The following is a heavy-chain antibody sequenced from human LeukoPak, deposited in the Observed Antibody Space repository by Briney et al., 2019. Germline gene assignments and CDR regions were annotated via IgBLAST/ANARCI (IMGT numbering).Heavy chain of an antibody. V-gene: IGHV7-4-1*02. CDR1: GYTFTSYA. J-gene: IGHJ6*03. CDR3: ARDFGYSGSWYPYYYYMDV. CDR2: INTNTGNP. Sequence: ASVKVSCKASGYTFTSYAMNWVRQAPGQGLEWMGWINTNTGNPTYAQGFTGRFVFSLDTSVSTAYLQISSLKAEDTAVYYCARDFGYSGSWYPYYYYMDVWGKGTTVTVSS. D-gene: IGHD6-13*01.